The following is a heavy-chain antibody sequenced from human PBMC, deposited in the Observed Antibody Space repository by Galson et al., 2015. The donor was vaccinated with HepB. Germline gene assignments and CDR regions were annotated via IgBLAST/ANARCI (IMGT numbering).Heavy chain of an antibody. D-gene: IGHD3-10*01. CDR3: ARGIVYGSGSYYILYYYYYYMDV. J-gene: IGHJ6*03. V-gene: IGHV3-53*01. Sequence: LRLSCAASGFTVSSNYMSWVRQAPGKGLEWVSVIYSGGSTYYVDSVKGRFTISRDNSKNTLYLQMNSLRAEDTAVYYCARGIVYGSGSYYILYYYYYYMDVWGKGTTVTVSS. CDR1: GFTVSSNY. CDR2: IYSGGST.